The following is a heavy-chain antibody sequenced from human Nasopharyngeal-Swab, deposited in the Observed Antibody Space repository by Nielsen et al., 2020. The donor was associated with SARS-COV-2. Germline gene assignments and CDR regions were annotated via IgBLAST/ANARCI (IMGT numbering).Heavy chain of an antibody. V-gene: IGHV3-21*01. CDR2: ISSSSSYI. CDR1: GFTFSSYS. Sequence: GESLKISCAASGFTFSSYSMNRVRQAPGKGLEWVSSISSSSSYIYYADSVEGRFTISRDNAKNSLYLQMNSLRAEDTAVYYCARSKHSGSYYYGMDVWGQGTTVTVSS. J-gene: IGHJ6*02. CDR3: ARSKHSGSYYYGMDV. D-gene: IGHD1-26*01.